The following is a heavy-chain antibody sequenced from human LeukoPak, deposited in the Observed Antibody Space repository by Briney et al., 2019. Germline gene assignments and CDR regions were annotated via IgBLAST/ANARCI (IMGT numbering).Heavy chain of an antibody. D-gene: IGHD5-18*01. V-gene: IGHV1-2*06. J-gene: IGHJ4*02. CDR1: GYTFTAYY. CDR2: INPNSGGT. CDR3: ATSSEGGYSYGSDIDY. Sequence: ASVKVSCKAPGYTFTAYYMYWVRQAPGQGLECMGRINPNSGGTNYAQKFQGRVTTTRDTSISTAYMELSRLRSDDTAVYYCATSSEGGYSYGSDIDYWGQGTLVTVSS.